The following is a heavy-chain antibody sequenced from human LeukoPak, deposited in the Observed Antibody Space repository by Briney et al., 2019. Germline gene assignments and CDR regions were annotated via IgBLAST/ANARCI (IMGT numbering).Heavy chain of an antibody. CDR1: GVIFSSHW. J-gene: IGHJ3*01. V-gene: IGHV3-74*01. Sequence: GGSLRLSCAASGVIFSSHWMHWVRQVPGRGPVWVSRINLDGSNTIYADSVKGRFTISRDNAKNTLHLQMSSLRAEDTALYYCARDRTDDVGRNYHPMFDLWGQGTMVTVSS. CDR3: ARDRTDDVGRNYHPMFDL. CDR2: INLDGSNT. D-gene: IGHD3-10*01.